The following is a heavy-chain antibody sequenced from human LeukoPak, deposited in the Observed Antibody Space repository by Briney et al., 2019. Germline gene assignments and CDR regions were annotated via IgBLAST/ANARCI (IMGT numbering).Heavy chain of an antibody. Sequence: PSETLSLTCTVSGDSITNSYWNWIRQPPGRGLEWIGRISYGGSTNYNPSLKSRVTMSVDTSKNQFSLKLSSVTAADTAVYYCARDRPYCSSTSCYGHAFDIWGQGTMVTVSS. V-gene: IGHV4-59*12. J-gene: IGHJ3*02. D-gene: IGHD2-2*01. CDR3: ARDRPYCSSTSCYGHAFDI. CDR1: GDSITNSY. CDR2: ISYGGST.